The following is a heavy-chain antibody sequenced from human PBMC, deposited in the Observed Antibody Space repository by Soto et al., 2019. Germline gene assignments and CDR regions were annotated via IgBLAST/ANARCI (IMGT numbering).Heavy chain of an antibody. CDR1: GYTFTGYY. J-gene: IGHJ4*02. Sequence: ASVKVSCKASGYTFTGYYMHLVRQAPGQGLEWMGWINPNSGGTNYAQKFQGRVTMTRDTSISTAYMELSRLRSDDTAVYYCATPGPTTVTAFDYWGQGTLVTVSS. CDR2: INPNSGGT. D-gene: IGHD4-17*01. CDR3: ATPGPTTVTAFDY. V-gene: IGHV1-2*02.